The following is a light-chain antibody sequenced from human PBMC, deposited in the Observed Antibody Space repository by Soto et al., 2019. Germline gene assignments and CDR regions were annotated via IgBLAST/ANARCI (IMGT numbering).Light chain of an antibody. Sequence: QSVLTQPASVSGSPGQSITISCTGTSSDVGTYNVVSWYQQHPGKAPKLMIYEVTKRPSGVSNRFSGSKSGNTASLTISGLQAEDEADYFCSSYAGGSAYVVFGGGTKLTVL. V-gene: IGLV2-23*02. J-gene: IGLJ2*01. CDR3: SSYAGGSAYVV. CDR2: EVT. CDR1: SSDVGTYNV.